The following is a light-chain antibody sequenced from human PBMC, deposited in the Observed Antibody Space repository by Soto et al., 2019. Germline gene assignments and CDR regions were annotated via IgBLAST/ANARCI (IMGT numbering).Light chain of an antibody. CDR1: QSVSSSY. CDR2: GAS. Sequence: EIVLTQSPGTLSLSPGERATLSCRASQSVSSSYLAWYQQKPGQAPRLLIYGASSRATCIPDRFSGSGSGTAFPLTISRLEPEDFAVYYCQQYGSSPLTFGGGTKVEIK. V-gene: IGKV3-20*01. J-gene: IGKJ4*01. CDR3: QQYGSSPLT.